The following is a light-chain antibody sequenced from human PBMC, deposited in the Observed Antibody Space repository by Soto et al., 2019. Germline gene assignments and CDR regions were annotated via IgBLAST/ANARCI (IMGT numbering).Light chain of an antibody. CDR3: QQYNNWPL. V-gene: IGKV1-5*03. J-gene: IGKJ2*01. Sequence: DIQMTQSPSTLSASVGDRVTITCRASQSISSWLAWYQQKPGKAPKLLIYKASSLESGVPSRFSGSGSGTEFTLTISSLQPDDFATYYCQQYNNWPLFGQGTKLEIK. CDR2: KAS. CDR1: QSISSW.